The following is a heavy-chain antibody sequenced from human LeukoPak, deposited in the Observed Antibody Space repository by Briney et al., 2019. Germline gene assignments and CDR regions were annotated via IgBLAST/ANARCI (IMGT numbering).Heavy chain of an antibody. Sequence: SQTLSLTCAVSGGSISSDGYSWSWIRQPPGKGLEWIGYIYHSGSTYYNPSLKSRVTISVDRSKNQFSLKLSSVTAADTAVYYCARVPRFYYYGMDVWGQGTTVTVSS. CDR1: GGSISSDGYS. CDR3: ARVPRFYYYGMDV. CDR2: IYHSGST. V-gene: IGHV4-30-2*01. J-gene: IGHJ6*02.